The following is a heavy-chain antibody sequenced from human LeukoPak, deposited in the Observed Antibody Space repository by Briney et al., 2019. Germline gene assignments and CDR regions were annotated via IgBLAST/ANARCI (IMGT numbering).Heavy chain of an antibody. J-gene: IGHJ4*02. V-gene: IGHV4-39*01. Sequence: SETLSLTCTVSGGSISSSSYYWGWIRQPPGKGLEWIGSIYYSGSAYYNPSLKSRVTMSVDTSKNQFSLRLSSVTAADTAVYSCARHPERYSYFDYWGQGTLVTVSA. D-gene: IGHD5-18*01. CDR2: IYYSGSA. CDR1: GGSISSSSYY. CDR3: ARHPERYSYFDY.